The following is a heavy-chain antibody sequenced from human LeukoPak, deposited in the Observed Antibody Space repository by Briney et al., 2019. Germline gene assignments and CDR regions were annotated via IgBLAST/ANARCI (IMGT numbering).Heavy chain of an antibody. V-gene: IGHV2-70*11. CDR3: ARIHRYGPAGYYGMDV. Sequence: SGPTLVNPTQTLTLTCTFSGFSLRTSGMCVSWIRQPPGKALEGLARIDWDDDKYYSTSLKTRLTISKDTSKNQVVFTMTNMDPVDTATYYCARIHRYGPAGYYGMDVWGQGTTVTVSS. J-gene: IGHJ6*02. CDR1: GFSLRTSGMC. CDR2: IDWDDDK. D-gene: IGHD5-18*01.